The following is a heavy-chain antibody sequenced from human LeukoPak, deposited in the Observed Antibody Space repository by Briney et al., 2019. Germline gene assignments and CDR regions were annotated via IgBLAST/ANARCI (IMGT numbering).Heavy chain of an antibody. J-gene: IGHJ6*03. D-gene: IGHD3-22*01. CDR2: ISSSGSTI. CDR1: GFTFSSYE. V-gene: IGHV3-48*03. CDR3: ARRGDYYDSSGNYYMDV. Sequence: PGGSLRLSCAASGFTFSSYEMNWVRQAPGKGLEWVSYISSSGSTIYYADSVKGRFTISRDNAKNSLYLQMNSLRAEDTALYYCARRGDYYDSSGNYYMDVWGKGTTVTVSS.